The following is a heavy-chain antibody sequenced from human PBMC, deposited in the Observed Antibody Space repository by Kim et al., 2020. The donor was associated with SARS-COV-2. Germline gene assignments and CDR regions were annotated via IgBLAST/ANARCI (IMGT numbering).Heavy chain of an antibody. Sequence: GGSLRLSCAASGFTFSRFPMSWVRQAPGKGLEWVSAITRGGGGDRYYADSVKGRFTISRDNSKSTLFLQMNSLTAGDTAVYYCTKDDSIFWGRGTLVTVS. CDR2: ITRGGGGDR. J-gene: IGHJ4*02. CDR3: TKDDSIF. V-gene: IGHV3-23*01. D-gene: IGHD3-9*01. CDR1: GFTFSRFP.